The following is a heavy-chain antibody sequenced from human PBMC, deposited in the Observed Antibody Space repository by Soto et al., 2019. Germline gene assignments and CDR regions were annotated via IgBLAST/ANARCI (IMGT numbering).Heavy chain of an antibody. CDR2: TYYRSKWYN. CDR1: GDSVSSNSAA. D-gene: IGHD3-3*01. Sequence: SQTLSLTCAISGDSVSSNSAAWNWIRQSPSRGLEWLGRTYYRSKWYNDYAVSVKSRITINPDTSKNQFSLQLNSVTPEDTAVYYCASAVLYYDFWSGYAPLDYWGQGTLVTVSS. CDR3: ASAVLYYDFWSGYAPLDY. J-gene: IGHJ4*02. V-gene: IGHV6-1*01.